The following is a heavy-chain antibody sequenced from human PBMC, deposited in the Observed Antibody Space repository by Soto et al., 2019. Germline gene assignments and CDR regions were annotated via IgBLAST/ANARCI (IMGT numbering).Heavy chain of an antibody. CDR1: GYTFTSYY. Sequence: ASVKVSCKASGYTFTSYYMHWVRQAPGQGLEWMGIINPSGGSTSYAQKFQGRVTMTRDTSTSTVYMELSSLRSEDTAVYYCARVAPYYYGSGSSFLSYGMDVWGQGTTVTVSS. J-gene: IGHJ6*02. CDR3: ARVAPYYYGSGSSFLSYGMDV. V-gene: IGHV1-46*01. D-gene: IGHD3-10*01. CDR2: INPSGGST.